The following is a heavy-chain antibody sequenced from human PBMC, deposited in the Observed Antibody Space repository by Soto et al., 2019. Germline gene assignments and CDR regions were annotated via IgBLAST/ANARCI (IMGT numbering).Heavy chain of an antibody. Sequence: GGYLRLSCAASGFTFSSYAMGWVRQAPGKGLEWVSAISGSGGSTYYADSVKGRFTISRDNSKNTLYLQMNSLRAEDTAVYYCAKERSGGYDSDYWGQGTLVTSPQ. CDR1: GFTFSSYA. V-gene: IGHV3-23*01. J-gene: IGHJ4*02. CDR3: AKERSGGYDSDY. CDR2: ISGSGGST. D-gene: IGHD5-12*01.